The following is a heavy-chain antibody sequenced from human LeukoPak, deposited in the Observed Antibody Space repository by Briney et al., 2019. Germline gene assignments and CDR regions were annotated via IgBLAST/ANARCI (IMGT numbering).Heavy chain of an antibody. CDR3: ARDEDNPSHAFDY. Sequence: GGSLRLSCAASGFTFSSYEMNWVRQAPGKGLEWVSGINWNGGSTGYADSVKGRFTISRDNAKNSLYLQMNSLRAEDTALYYCARDEDNPSHAFDYWGQGTLVTVSS. V-gene: IGHV3-20*04. D-gene: IGHD1-14*01. J-gene: IGHJ4*02. CDR2: INWNGGST. CDR1: GFTFSSYE.